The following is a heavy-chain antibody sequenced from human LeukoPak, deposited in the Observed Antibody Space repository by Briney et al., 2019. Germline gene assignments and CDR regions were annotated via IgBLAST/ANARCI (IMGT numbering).Heavy chain of an antibody. J-gene: IGHJ4*02. CDR3: ARDGVDYGDYEGYFDY. CDR1: GYTSTSYA. Sequence: ASVKVSCKASGYTSTSYAMHWVRQAPGQRLEWMGWINAGNGNTKYSQKFQGRVTITRDTSASTAYMELSSLRSEDTAVYYCARDGVDYGDYEGYFDYWGQGTLVTVSS. D-gene: IGHD4-17*01. CDR2: INAGNGNT. V-gene: IGHV1-3*01.